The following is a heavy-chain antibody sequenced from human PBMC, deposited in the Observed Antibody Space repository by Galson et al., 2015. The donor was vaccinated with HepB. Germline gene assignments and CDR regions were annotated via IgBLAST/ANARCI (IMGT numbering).Heavy chain of an antibody. CDR3: ARDRGTMLTGYSLAPFDN. D-gene: IGHD3-9*01. Sequence: SVKVSCKASGGTFSTDSISWLRQAPGQGPEWMGRIVPYVGVTKYSDKFQARITITAVKVTGTTYLEVSRLTSADTAIYYCARDRGTMLTGYSLAPFDNWGRGTLVTVSS. CDR2: IVPYVGVT. V-gene: IGHV1-69*04. CDR1: GGTFSTDS. J-gene: IGHJ4*02.